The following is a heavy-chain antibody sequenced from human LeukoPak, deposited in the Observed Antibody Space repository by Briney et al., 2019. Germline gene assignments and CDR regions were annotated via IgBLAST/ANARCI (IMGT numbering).Heavy chain of an antibody. Sequence: GGSLRLSCAASGFTFSDYYMSWIRQAPGKGLEWVSYISSSGSTMYYADSVKGRFTISRDNAKNSLYLQMNSLRAEDTALYYCAKDLSSGTGRGFDYWGQGTLVSVSS. D-gene: IGHD3/OR15-3a*01. CDR2: ISSSGSTM. J-gene: IGHJ4*02. CDR3: AKDLSSGTGRGFDY. V-gene: IGHV3-11*01. CDR1: GFTFSDYY.